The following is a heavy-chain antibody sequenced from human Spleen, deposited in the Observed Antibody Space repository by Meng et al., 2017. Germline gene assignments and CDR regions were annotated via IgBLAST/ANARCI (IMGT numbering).Heavy chain of an antibody. V-gene: IGHV4-34*01. Sequence: QVHLQQWGAGLLTPSEPLSLTCAVYGGYFSGYYWSWIRQPPGKGLEWIGEISHSGTTNYNPSLKSRVTLSLDTSRNQFSLRLSSVTAADTAIYYCARRGGDYLEVYFDYWGQGSLVTVSS. J-gene: IGHJ4*02. D-gene: IGHD4-17*01. CDR3: ARRGGDYLEVYFDY. CDR2: ISHSGTT. CDR1: GGYFSGYY.